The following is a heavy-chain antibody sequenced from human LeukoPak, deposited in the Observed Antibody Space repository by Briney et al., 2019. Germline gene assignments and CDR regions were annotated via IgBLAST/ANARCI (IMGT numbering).Heavy chain of an antibody. CDR1: GFTFSSYS. Sequence: GGSLRLSCAASGFTFSSYSMNWVRQAPGKGLEWVSSISSRSSYIYYADSVKGRFTISRDNAKNSLFLQMNSLRAEDTAVYYCARDVEVPAASRDHYYMDVWGKGTTVTVSS. V-gene: IGHV3-21*01. CDR2: ISSRSSYI. J-gene: IGHJ6*03. D-gene: IGHD2-2*01. CDR3: ARDVEVPAASRDHYYMDV.